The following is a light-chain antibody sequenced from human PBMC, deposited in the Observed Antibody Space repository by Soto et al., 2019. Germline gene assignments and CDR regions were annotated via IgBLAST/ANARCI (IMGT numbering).Light chain of an antibody. J-gene: IGKJ5*01. Sequence: EVLLTQSPGTLSLSPGDRATLSCRASQSVTSSFLAWYQQKPGQAPRLLIYGTSSRATGIPDRFSGSGSGTDFTLTISRLEPEDSAVYYCQQYGSSPPPFGQGTRLEIX. CDR2: GTS. CDR1: QSVTSSF. CDR3: QQYGSSPPP. V-gene: IGKV3-20*01.